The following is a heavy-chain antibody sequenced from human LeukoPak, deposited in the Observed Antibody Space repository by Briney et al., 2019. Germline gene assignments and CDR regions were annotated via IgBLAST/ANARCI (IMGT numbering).Heavy chain of an antibody. CDR2: INPNSGGT. V-gene: IGHV1-2*02. D-gene: IGHD6-19*01. Sequence: ASVKVSCKASGYTFTGYYMHWVRQAPGQGLEWMGWINPNSGGTNYAQKFQGRVTMTRDTSISTAYMELSRLRSDDTAVYYCARLAAGTLRGFDYWGQGTLVTVSS. CDR1: GYTFTGYY. CDR3: ARLAAGTLRGFDY. J-gene: IGHJ4*02.